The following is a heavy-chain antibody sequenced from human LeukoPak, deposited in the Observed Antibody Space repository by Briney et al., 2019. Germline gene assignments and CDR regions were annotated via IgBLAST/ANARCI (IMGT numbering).Heavy chain of an antibody. CDR1: GGSISSSSYY. V-gene: IGHV4-39*07. J-gene: IGHJ6*03. D-gene: IGHD2/OR15-2a*01. CDR2: IYYSGST. CDR3: ARGEYVSDYYYYMDV. Sequence: SETLSLTCTVSGGSISSSSYYWGWIRQPPGKGLEWIGSIYYSGSTYYNPSLKSRVTMSVDTSKNQFSLKLSSVTAADTAVYYCARGEYVSDYYYYMDVWGKGTTVTVSS.